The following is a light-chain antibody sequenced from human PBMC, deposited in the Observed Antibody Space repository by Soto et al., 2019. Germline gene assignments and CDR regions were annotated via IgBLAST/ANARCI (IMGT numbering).Light chain of an antibody. CDR3: QQLKNYPIT. CDR2: AAS. J-gene: IGKJ5*01. CDR1: EDISSY. Sequence: LTQSPSSLSASVGDRVTFTCRASEDISSYLAWYQQKPGTAPKLLIYAASALHSGVPSRFSGSGSGTDFTLTISSLQPEDFAIYFCQQLKNYPITFGQGTRLEIK. V-gene: IGKV1-9*01.